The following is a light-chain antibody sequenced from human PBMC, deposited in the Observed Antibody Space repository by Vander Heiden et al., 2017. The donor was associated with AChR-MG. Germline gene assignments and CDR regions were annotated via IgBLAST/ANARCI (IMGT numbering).Light chain of an antibody. CDR3: QQSYTSPWT. CDR1: QSISSY. V-gene: IGKV1-39*01. CDR2: AAS. Sequence: DIQMTQSPSSLSASVGDRVTITCRASQSISSYLNWYQQKPGKARKLLIYAASSLQTGVPSRFSGSESGTDFTLTISSLQPEDFATYYCQQSYTSPWTFGQGTKVEL. J-gene: IGKJ1*01.